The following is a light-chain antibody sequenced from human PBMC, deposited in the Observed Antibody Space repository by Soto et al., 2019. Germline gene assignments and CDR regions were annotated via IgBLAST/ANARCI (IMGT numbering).Light chain of an antibody. J-gene: IGLJ3*02. CDR2: LEGSGSY. V-gene: IGLV4-60*02. CDR3: ETWDSNSRV. Sequence: QPVLTQSSSASASLGSSVKLTCTLSSGHSSYIIAWHQQQPGKAPRYLMKLEGSGSYNKGSAVPDRFSGSSSGADRYLTISNLQFEDEADYYCETWDSNSRVFGGGTKLTVL. CDR1: SGHSSYI.